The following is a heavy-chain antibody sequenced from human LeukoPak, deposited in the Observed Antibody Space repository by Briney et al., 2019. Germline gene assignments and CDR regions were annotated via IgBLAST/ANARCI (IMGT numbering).Heavy chain of an antibody. CDR1: GGSISSSSYY. CDR3: ASRYYDFWSHTDY. Sequence: SETLSLTCTVSGGSISSSSYYWGWIRQPPGKGLEWIGSIYYSGSTYYNPSLKSRVTISVDTSKNQFSLKLSSVTAADTAVYYCASRYYDFWSHTDYWGQGILVTVSS. V-gene: IGHV4-39*01. J-gene: IGHJ4*02. D-gene: IGHD3-3*01. CDR2: IYYSGST.